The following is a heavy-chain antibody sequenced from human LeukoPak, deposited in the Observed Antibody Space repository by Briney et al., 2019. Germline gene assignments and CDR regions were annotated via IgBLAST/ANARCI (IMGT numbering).Heavy chain of an antibody. Sequence: GGSLRLSCAASGFTFSSYGMHWVRQGPGKGLEWVAFIRHDGSNKYYADSVRGRFTISRDNSKNSLYLQMNSLRAEDTAVYYCARDRYSSSWSYWGQGTLVTVSS. CDR2: IRHDGSNK. J-gene: IGHJ4*02. CDR1: GFTFSSYG. V-gene: IGHV3-30*02. D-gene: IGHD6-13*01. CDR3: ARDRYSSSWSY.